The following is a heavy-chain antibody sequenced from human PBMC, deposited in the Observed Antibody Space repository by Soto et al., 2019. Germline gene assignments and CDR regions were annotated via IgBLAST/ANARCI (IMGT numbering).Heavy chain of an antibody. CDR2: ISWNSGSI. Sequence: EVQLVESGGGLVQPGRSLRLSCAASGFTFDDYAMHWVRQAPGKGLAWVSGISWNSGSIGYADSVEGRLTISRDNAKNSLYLQMNSLRAEDTALYYCAKDRGLVLSFYFDYWGQGTLVTVSS. D-gene: IGHD6-19*01. CDR3: AKDRGLVLSFYFDY. CDR1: GFTFDDYA. V-gene: IGHV3-9*01. J-gene: IGHJ4*02.